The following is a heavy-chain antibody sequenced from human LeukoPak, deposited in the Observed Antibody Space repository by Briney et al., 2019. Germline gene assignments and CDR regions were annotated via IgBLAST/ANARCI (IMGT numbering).Heavy chain of an antibody. V-gene: IGHV3-23*01. CDR3: AKGGHYSFFDH. D-gene: IGHD4-11*01. CDR2: ISGDGTET. J-gene: IGHJ4*02. CDR1: GLIFRNYA. Sequence: GGSLRLSCTASGLIFRNYAMTWVRQAPRKGLEWVSTISGDGTETFYADSVKGRFTISRDNSKNTHYLQMSSLRAEDTGIYYCAKGGHYSFFDHWGQGTLVTVSS.